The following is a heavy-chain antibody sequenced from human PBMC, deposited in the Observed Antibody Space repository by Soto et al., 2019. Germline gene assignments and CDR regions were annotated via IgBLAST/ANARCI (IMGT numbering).Heavy chain of an antibody. J-gene: IGHJ6*02. CDR2: IYYSGSA. V-gene: IGHV4-59*08. CDR1: GGSISSYY. D-gene: IGHD2-2*01. Sequence: SETLSLTCTVSGGSISSYYWIWIRQPPGKGLEWIGYIYYSGSANYNPSLKSRVTISVDTSKNQLSLKVSSVTAADTAVYYCARLHGYCIRTNCYGHYAMDVWGQGTTVTVSS. CDR3: ARLHGYCIRTNCYGHYAMDV.